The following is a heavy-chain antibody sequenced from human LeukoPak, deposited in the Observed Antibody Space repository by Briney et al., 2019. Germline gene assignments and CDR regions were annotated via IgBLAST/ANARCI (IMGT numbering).Heavy chain of an antibody. CDR2: ISGSGGYT. CDR1: GFTFSSYA. D-gene: IGHD2-15*01. Sequence: GGSLRLSCAASGFTFSSYAMSWVRQAPGKGLEWVSAISGSGGYTYYADSVQGRFTISRDNSKSTLCLQMNSLRAEDTAVYYCAKQLGYCSDGSCYFPYWGQGTLVTVSS. V-gene: IGHV3-23*01. CDR3: AKQLGYCSDGSCYFPY. J-gene: IGHJ4*02.